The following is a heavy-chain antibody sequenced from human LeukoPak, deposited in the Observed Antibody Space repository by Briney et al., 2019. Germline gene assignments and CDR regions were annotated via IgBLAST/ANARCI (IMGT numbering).Heavy chain of an antibody. J-gene: IGHJ5*02. CDR1: GFTFSSYA. D-gene: IGHD3-9*01. CDR3: ARDRWYDILTGYMNWFDP. Sequence: GGSLRLSCTASGFTFSSYAMSWVRQAPGKGLEWVSGISSSGAGTNYADSVKGRFTISRDNAKNSLYLQMNSLRAEDTAVYYCARDRWYDILTGYMNWFDPWGQGTLVTVSS. V-gene: IGHV3-23*01. CDR2: ISSSGAGT.